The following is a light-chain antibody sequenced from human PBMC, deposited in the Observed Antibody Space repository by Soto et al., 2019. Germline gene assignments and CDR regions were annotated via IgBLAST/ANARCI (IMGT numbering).Light chain of an antibody. CDR1: QSISSW. Sequence: QMTQSPSTLSASVGDRVTITCRASQSISSWLAWYQQKPGKAPKLLIYDASSLESGVPSRFSGSGSGTEFTLTISSLQSEDFAVYYCQQYNNWPSWTFGQGTKVDI. V-gene: IGKV1-5*01. CDR2: DAS. CDR3: QQYNNWPSWT. J-gene: IGKJ1*01.